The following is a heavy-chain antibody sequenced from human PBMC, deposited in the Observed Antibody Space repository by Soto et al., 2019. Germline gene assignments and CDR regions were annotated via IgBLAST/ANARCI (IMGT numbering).Heavy chain of an antibody. CDR1: GFTFTSSA. CDR3: ARASGYDPPDY. D-gene: IGHD5-12*01. CDR2: IVVGSGNT. Sequence: QMQLVQSGPEVKKPGTSVKVSCKASGFTFTSSAVQWVRQARGQRLEWIGWIVVGSGNTNYAQKLQGRVTMTTDTSTSTAYMELRSLRSDDTAVYYCARASGYDPPDYWGQGTLVTVSS. V-gene: IGHV1-58*01. J-gene: IGHJ4*02.